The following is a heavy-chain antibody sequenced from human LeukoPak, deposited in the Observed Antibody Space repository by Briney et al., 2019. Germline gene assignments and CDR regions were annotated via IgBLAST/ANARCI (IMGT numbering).Heavy chain of an antibody. D-gene: IGHD2-15*01. CDR2: ISSSSSYI. CDR3: ARDNSGKPYCSGGSCYPYYYYGMDV. J-gene: IGHJ6*02. V-gene: IGHV3-21*04. CDR1: GFTFSSYS. Sequence: GGSLRLSCAASGFTFSSYSMNWVRQAPGKGLEWVSSISSSSSYIYYADSVKGRFTISRDNAKNSLYLQMNSLRAEDTAVYYCARDNSGKPYCSGGSCYPYYYYGMDVWGQGTTVTVSS.